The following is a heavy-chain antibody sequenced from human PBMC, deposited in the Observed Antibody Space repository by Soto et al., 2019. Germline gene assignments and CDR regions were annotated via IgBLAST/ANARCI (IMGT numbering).Heavy chain of an antibody. CDR3: TTDPPPDGYSHGPVPYDP. V-gene: IGHV3-15*01. J-gene: IGHJ5*02. CDR1: GFTFSNAW. D-gene: IGHD5-18*01. Sequence: GGSLRLSCAASGFTFSNAWMSWVRQAPGKGLEWVGRIKSKTDGGTTDYAAPVKGRFTISRDDSKNTLYLQMNSLKTEDTAVYYCTTDPPPDGYSHGPVPYDPWGQGTLVTVS. CDR2: IKSKTDGGTT.